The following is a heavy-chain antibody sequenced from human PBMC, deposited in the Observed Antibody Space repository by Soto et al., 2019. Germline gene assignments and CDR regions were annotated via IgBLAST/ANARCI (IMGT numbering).Heavy chain of an antibody. J-gene: IGHJ6*03. Sequence: TLSLTCAVYGGSFSGYYWSWIRQPPGKGLEWIGETNPGGSTNYNPSLKSRVTISVDTSKNQFSLKLSSVTAADTAVYYCARGLSFSGYYYYMDVWGKGTTVTVSS. V-gene: IGHV4-34*01. CDR1: GGSFSGYY. CDR3: ARGLSFSGYYYYMDV. D-gene: IGHD3-3*02. CDR2: TNPGGST.